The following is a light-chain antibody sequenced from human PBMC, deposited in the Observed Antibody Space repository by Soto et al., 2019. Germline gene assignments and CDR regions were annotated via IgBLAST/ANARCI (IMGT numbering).Light chain of an antibody. CDR1: SSDVGAYNF. V-gene: IGLV2-14*01. CDR2: EVS. CDR3: SSFRSGSTL. J-gene: IGLJ1*01. Sequence: QSVLTQPASVSGSPGQSIDISCNGTSSDVGAYNFVSWYQQHPGKAPKLMIYEVSNRPSGVSSRFSGSKSGNTASLTISGLQPEDEADYYCSSFRSGSTLFGTGTKLTVL.